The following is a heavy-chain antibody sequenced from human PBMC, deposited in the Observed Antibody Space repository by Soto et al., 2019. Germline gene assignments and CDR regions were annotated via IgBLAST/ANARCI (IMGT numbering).Heavy chain of an antibody. CDR3: ARELEIGDLVDYYYYGMDV. CDR2: INPSGGST. Sequence: ASVKVSCKASGYTFTSYYMHWVRQAPGQGLEWMGIINPSGGSTSYAQKFQGRVTMTRDTSTSTVYMELSSLRSEDTAVYYCARELEIGDLVDYYYYGMDVWGQGTTVTVS. CDR1: GYTFTSYY. J-gene: IGHJ6*02. D-gene: IGHD5-12*01. V-gene: IGHV1-46*01.